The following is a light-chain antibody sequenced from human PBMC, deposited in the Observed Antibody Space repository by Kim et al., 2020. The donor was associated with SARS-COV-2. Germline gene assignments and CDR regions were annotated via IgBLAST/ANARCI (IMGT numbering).Light chain of an antibody. V-gene: IGKV1-9*01. J-gene: IGKJ4*01. Sequence: AAVGDRDTIPCRASQAIGGDFAWYQQKPGKAPKLLIFATSTLQHGVPSRFSGSGSGTDFTLTINSLQSEDFATYYCQQLNRYPLTFGGGTKVDIK. CDR2: ATS. CDR1: QAIGGD. CDR3: QQLNRYPLT.